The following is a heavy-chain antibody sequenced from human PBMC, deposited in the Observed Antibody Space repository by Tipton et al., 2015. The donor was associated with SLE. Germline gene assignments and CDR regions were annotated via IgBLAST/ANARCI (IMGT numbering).Heavy chain of an antibody. CDR2: IWYDGSNK. J-gene: IGHJ4*02. CDR1: GFTFSRHG. V-gene: IGHV3-33*01. Sequence: SLRLSCAASGFTFSRHGMHWVRQAPGKGLEWVALIWYDGSNKYYSDSVKGRFTISRDNSKNTLYLQMNSLRAEDTAVYYCARDDTAVDDYFDYWGQGTLVTVSS. CDR3: ARDDTAVDDYFDY. D-gene: IGHD6-19*01.